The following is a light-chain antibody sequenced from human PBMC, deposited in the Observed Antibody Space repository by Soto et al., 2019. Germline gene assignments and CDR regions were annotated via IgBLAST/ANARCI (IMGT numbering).Light chain of an antibody. CDR2: ATS. CDR1: QGISNH. CDR3: QKYNSAPPWT. J-gene: IGKJ1*01. V-gene: IGKV1-27*01. Sequence: DIQMTQSPSSLSASVGDRVTITCRASQGISNHLAWYQQKAGKVPKLLIYATSTLQSGVPSRFSGSGSGTDFTLTISSLQPEDVATYYCQKYNSAPPWTFGQGTKVEIK.